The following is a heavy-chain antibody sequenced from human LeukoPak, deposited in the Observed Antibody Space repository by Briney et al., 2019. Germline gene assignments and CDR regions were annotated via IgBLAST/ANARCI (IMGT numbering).Heavy chain of an antibody. CDR2: MNPNSGNT. CDR3: SLYDFWSCYYNGIDY. J-gene: IGHJ4*02. Sequence: GASVKVSCKASGYTFTSYDINWARQATGQGLEWMGWMNPNSGNTGYAQKFQGRVTMTRNTSISTAYMELSSLRSEDTAVYYCSLYDFWSCYYNGIDYWGQGTLVTVSS. V-gene: IGHV1-8*01. CDR1: GYTFTSYD. D-gene: IGHD3-3*01.